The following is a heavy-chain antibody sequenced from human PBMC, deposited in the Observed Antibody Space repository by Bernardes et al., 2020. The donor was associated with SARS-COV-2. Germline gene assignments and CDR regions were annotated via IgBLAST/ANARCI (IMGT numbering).Heavy chain of an antibody. CDR1: GFTFSSYG. CDR3: ARLLPGIAAADL. D-gene: IGHD6-13*01. V-gene: IGHV3-33*01. Sequence: GGSLRLSCAASGFTFSSYGMHWVRQAPGKGLEWVAVIWYDGSNKYYADSVKGRFTISRDNSKNTLYLQMNSLRAEDTAVYYCARLLPGIAAADLWGQGTLVTVSS. CDR2: IWYDGSNK. J-gene: IGHJ4*02.